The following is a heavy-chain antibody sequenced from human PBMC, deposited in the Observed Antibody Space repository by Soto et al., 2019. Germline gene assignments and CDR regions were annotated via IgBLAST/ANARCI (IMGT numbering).Heavy chain of an antibody. V-gene: IGHV4-59*01. CDR1: GVSIGSYY. CDR2: MYYSGST. Sequence: QVQLQESGPGLVKPSETLSLTCTVSGVSIGSYYWSWTRQPPGKGLEWIGYMYYSGSTNYNPSLKSRVTISVDTSKNQFSLKLSSVTAADTAVYYCARGNGYSYGLFDYWGQGTLVTVSS. CDR3: ARGNGYSYGLFDY. D-gene: IGHD5-18*01. J-gene: IGHJ4*02.